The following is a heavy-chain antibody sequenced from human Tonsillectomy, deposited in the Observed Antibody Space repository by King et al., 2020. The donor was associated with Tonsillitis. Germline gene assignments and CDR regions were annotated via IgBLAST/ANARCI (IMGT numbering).Heavy chain of an antibody. J-gene: IGHJ4*02. CDR1: GGSISSSSYY. V-gene: IGHV4-39*07. Sequence: LQLQESGPGLVKPSETLSLTCTVSGGSISSSSYYWGWIRQPPGKGLEWIGTIYYSGSTYYNPSLKSRVTISVDTSENQFSLKLSSVTAADTAVYYCACVNVPFYYDSSGYYLGDWGQGTLVTVSS. CDR3: ACVNVPFYYDSSGYYLGD. D-gene: IGHD3-22*01. CDR2: IYYSGST.